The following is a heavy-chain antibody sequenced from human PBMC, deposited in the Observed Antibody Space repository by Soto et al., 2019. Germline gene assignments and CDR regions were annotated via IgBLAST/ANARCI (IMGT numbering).Heavy chain of an antibody. CDR3: VRRVSGNYDY. V-gene: IGHV3-64*01. D-gene: IGHD1-7*01. Sequence: EVQLAESGGGMVQPGGSLRLSCVASGFTFSSYDMHWVRQAPGKGLEYVSSISSNGGTTYYGNSVKGRFTISRDNSKNILYLQMGSLRAEDMAVYYCVRRVSGNYDYWGQGTLVTASS. J-gene: IGHJ4*02. CDR2: ISSNGGTT. CDR1: GFTFSSYD.